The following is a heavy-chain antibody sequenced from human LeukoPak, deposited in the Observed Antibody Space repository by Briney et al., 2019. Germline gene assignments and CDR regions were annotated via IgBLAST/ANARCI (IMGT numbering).Heavy chain of an antibody. J-gene: IGHJ4*02. Sequence: ASVRVSCKTSGYTFTSYGITWVRQAPGQGLEWMGWISAYNGNTNYAQKLQGRVTMTTDTSTSTAYMELRSLRSDDTAVYYCARDLDGSYRLDYWGQGTLVTVSS. CDR2: ISAYNGNT. CDR1: GYTFTSYG. V-gene: IGHV1-18*01. CDR3: ARDLDGSYRLDY. D-gene: IGHD1-26*01.